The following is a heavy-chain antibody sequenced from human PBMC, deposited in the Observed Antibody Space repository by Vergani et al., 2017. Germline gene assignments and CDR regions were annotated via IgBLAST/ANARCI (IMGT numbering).Heavy chain of an antibody. CDR3: ARGYLDGYYYYGMDV. Sequence: EVQLVETGGGLIQPGGSLRLSCAASGFTVSSNYMSWVRQAPGKGLEWVSVIYSGGSTYYADSVKGRFTISRDNSKNTLYLQMNSLRAEDTAVYYCARGYLDGYYYYGMDVWGQGTTVTVSS. J-gene: IGHJ6*02. V-gene: IGHV3-53*02. CDR2: IYSGGST. CDR1: GFTVSSNY. D-gene: IGHD1-14*01.